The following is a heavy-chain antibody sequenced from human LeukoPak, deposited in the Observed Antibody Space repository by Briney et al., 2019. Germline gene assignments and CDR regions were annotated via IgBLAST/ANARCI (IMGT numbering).Heavy chain of an antibody. Sequence: GASVKVSCKASGGTFSSYAISWVRQAPGLGLEWMGRIIPIFGTANYAQKFQGRVTMTRDTSTSTVYMELSSLRSEDTAVYYCARDQYDFWSGYDAYGMDVWGQGTTVTVSS. V-gene: IGHV1-69*05. J-gene: IGHJ6*02. D-gene: IGHD3-3*01. CDR3: ARDQYDFWSGYDAYGMDV. CDR2: IIPIFGTA. CDR1: GGTFSSYA.